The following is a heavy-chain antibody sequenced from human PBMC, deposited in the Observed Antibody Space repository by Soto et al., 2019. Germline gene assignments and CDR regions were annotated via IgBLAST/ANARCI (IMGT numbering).Heavy chain of an antibody. CDR3: ARDAGDSSGLTDY. CDR2: IYSGGST. V-gene: IGHV3-53*01. D-gene: IGHD3-22*01. J-gene: IGHJ4*02. Sequence: PGGSLILSCAASGFTVGSNYMSWVRQAPGKGLEWVSVIYSGGSTYYADSVKGRFTISRDNSKNTLYLQMNSLRAEDTAVYYCARDAGDSSGLTDYWGQGTLVTVSS. CDR1: GFTVGSNY.